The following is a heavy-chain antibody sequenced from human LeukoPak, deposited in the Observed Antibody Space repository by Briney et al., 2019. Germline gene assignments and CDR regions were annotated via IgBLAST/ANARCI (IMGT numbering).Heavy chain of an antibody. D-gene: IGHD6-6*01. Sequence: GGSLRLSCVASGFIFSSYSMNWVRQAPGKGLEWVSSISSSSSYIYYADSVKGRFTISRGNSKNTLYLQMNSLRAEDTAVYYCARTLIEYSVSSCYFDYWGQGTLVTVSS. CDR1: GFIFSSYS. CDR3: ARTLIEYSVSSCYFDY. J-gene: IGHJ4*02. CDR2: ISSSSSYI. V-gene: IGHV3-21*01.